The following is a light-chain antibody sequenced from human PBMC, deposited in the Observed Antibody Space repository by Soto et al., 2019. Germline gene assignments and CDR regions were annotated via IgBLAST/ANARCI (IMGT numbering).Light chain of an antibody. CDR1: QDISSS. Sequence: AIQLTQSPSSLSASVGDRVTITCRASQDISSSLAWYQQKAGKALKLLIYGASILQSGVPSGFSGSGFGTDFTLTISSLRAEDFAIYFCQQTKSYPSTFGGGTKVDIK. CDR2: GAS. V-gene: IGKV1-13*02. CDR3: QQTKSYPST. J-gene: IGKJ4*01.